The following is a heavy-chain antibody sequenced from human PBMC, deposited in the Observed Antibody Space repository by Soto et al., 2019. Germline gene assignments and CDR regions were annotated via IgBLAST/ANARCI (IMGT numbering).Heavy chain of an antibody. J-gene: IGHJ2*01. V-gene: IGHV4-34*01. D-gene: IGHD6-19*01. CDR1: GGSFSPYF. CDR2: INHSGST. CDR3: ARLASGWQYYYFDF. Sequence: QVQLQQWGAGLLKPSETLSLTCAVYGGSFSPYFWSWIRQPPGKGLEWIGAINHSGSTNYNPSLTRRATLSVDTSKNQVSLKLTSVTAADTAVYYCARLASGWQYYYFDFWGRGTPVTVSS.